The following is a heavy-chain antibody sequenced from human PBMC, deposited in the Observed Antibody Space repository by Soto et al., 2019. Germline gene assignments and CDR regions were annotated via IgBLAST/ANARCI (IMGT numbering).Heavy chain of an antibody. V-gene: IGHV1-69*13. D-gene: IGHD3-16*01. CDR3: AREGEYYGGFRYFDY. CDR2: IIPIFGTA. CDR1: GGTFSSYA. J-gene: IGHJ4*02. Sequence: GASVKVSCKASGGTFSSYAISWVRQAPGQGLEWMGGIIPIFGTANYAQKFQGRVTITADESTSTAYMELSSLRSEDTAVYYCAREGEYYGGFRYFDYWGQGTLVTVSS.